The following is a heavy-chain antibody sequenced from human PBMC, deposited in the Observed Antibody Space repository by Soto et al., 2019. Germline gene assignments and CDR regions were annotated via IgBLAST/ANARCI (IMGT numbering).Heavy chain of an antibody. J-gene: IGHJ6*02. D-gene: IGHD6-13*01. Sequence: QVQLVQSGAEVKKPGASVKVSCKASGYTFTSYGICWVRQAPGQGLEWMGWISAYNGNTNYAQKLQGRVTMTTDTSTSTAYMELRSLRSDDTAVYYCARDGAAAGPDYYYYYGMDVWGQGTTVTVSS. CDR1: GYTFTSYG. V-gene: IGHV1-18*01. CDR2: ISAYNGNT. CDR3: ARDGAAAGPDYYYYYGMDV.